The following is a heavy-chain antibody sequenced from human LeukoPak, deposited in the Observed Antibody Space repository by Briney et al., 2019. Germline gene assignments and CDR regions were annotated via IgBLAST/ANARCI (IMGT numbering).Heavy chain of an antibody. Sequence: GGSLRLSCAASGLTFSSYSMNWVRQAPGKGLDWVSYISSSSTIYYADSVKGRFTISRDNAKNSLYLQMNSLRDEDTAVYYCARELDSSSWYYDYWGQGTLVTVSS. CDR1: GLTFSSYS. V-gene: IGHV3-48*02. D-gene: IGHD6-13*01. CDR2: ISSSSTI. J-gene: IGHJ4*02. CDR3: ARELDSSSWYYDY.